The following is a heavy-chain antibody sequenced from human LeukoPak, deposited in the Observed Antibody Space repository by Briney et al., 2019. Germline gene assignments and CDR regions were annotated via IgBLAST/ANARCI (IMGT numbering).Heavy chain of an antibody. Sequence: PSETLSLTCTVSGGSISSGDYYWSWIRQPPGKGLEWIGYIYYSGSTYYNPSLKGRVTISVDTSKNQFSLKLSSVTAADTAVYYCASSPAYYDILTGYLKPYYFDYWGQGTLVTVSS. D-gene: IGHD3-9*01. CDR2: IYYSGST. CDR3: ASSPAYYDILTGYLKPYYFDY. J-gene: IGHJ4*02. CDR1: GGSISSGDYY. V-gene: IGHV4-30-4*08.